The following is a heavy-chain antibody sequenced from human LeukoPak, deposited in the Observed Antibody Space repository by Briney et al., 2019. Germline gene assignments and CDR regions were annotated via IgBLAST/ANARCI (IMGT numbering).Heavy chain of an antibody. J-gene: IGHJ3*02. CDR1: GYTFTGYY. V-gene: IGHV1-2*06. Sequence: ASVKASCKASGYTFTGYYMHWVRQAPGQGLEWMGRINPNSGGTNYAQKFQGRVTMTRDTSIGTAYMELSRLRSDDTAVYYCARSVWFGEVDAFDIWGQGTMVTVSS. CDR2: INPNSGGT. CDR3: ARSVWFGEVDAFDI. D-gene: IGHD3-10*01.